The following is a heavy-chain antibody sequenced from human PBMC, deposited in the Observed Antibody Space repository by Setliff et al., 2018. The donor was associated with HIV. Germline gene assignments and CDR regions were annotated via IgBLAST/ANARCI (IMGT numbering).Heavy chain of an antibody. J-gene: IGHJ6*03. CDR3: AREADSTKYYYMDV. CDR2: INSDGSST. Sequence: PGGSLRLSCAASGFTFSRYWMHWVRQAPGKGLVWVSRINSDGSSTSYADSVKGRFTISRDNAKNTLYLQMNSLRAEETAVYYCAREADSTKYYYMDVWGKGTTVTVSS. CDR1: GFTFSRYW. D-gene: IGHD3-22*01. V-gene: IGHV3-74*01.